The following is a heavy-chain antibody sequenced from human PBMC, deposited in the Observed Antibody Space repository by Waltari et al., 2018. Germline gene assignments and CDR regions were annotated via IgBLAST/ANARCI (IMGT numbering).Heavy chain of an antibody. Sequence: EVQLVESGGGLVQPGRSLRLSCAASGFTFDDYAMHWVRQAPGKGLEWVSGISWNSGSMGYGESGKGRFTISRDNAKNSLYLQMNSLRAEDTALYYCAKVAGNSLYGAHLYGMDVWGQGTTVTVSS. CDR1: GFTFDDYA. D-gene: IGHD6-13*01. J-gene: IGHJ6*02. V-gene: IGHV3-9*01. CDR3: AKVAGNSLYGAHLYGMDV. CDR2: ISWNSGSM.